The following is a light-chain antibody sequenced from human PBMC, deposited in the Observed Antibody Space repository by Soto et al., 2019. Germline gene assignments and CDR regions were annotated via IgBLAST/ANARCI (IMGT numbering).Light chain of an antibody. CDR1: RSNIGSNT. CDR3: AAWDDSLNGPV. Sequence: QPVLTQPPSASGTPGQGVTISCSGSRSNIGSNTVNWYQQLPGTAPKLLIFSNNQRPSGVPDRFSGSKSGTSASLAISGLQSEDEADYYCAAWDDSLNGPVFGGGTKVTVL. J-gene: IGLJ3*02. CDR2: SNN. V-gene: IGLV1-44*01.